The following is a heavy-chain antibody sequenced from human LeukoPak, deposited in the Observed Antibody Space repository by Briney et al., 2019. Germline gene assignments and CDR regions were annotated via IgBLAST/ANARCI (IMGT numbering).Heavy chain of an antibody. CDR1: GGSISSHY. J-gene: IGHJ3*02. CDR2: RYYSGST. CDR3: AREVVVPAAPPRAFDI. D-gene: IGHD2-2*01. V-gene: IGHV4-59*11. Sequence: PSETLSLTCTVSGGSISSHYWSWLRQPPGKGLEWIGYRYYSGSTNYNPSLKSRVTISVDTSKDQFSLKLSSVTAADTAVYYCAREVVVPAAPPRAFDIWGQGTMVTVSS.